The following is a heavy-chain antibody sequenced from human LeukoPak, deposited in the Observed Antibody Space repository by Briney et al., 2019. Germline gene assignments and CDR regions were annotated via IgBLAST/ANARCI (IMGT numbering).Heavy chain of an antibody. J-gene: IGHJ6*02. CDR2: IKQDGSEK. D-gene: IGHD6-19*01. CDR3: ARVRSSGWPSYYYGMDV. Sequence: PGGSLRLSCAASGFTFSSYWMSWVRQAPGKGLEWVANIKQDGSEKYYVDSVKGRFTISRDNAKNSLYLQMNSLRAEDTAVYYCARVRSSGWPSYYYGMDVWGQGTTVTVSS. CDR1: GFTFSSYW. V-gene: IGHV3-7*01.